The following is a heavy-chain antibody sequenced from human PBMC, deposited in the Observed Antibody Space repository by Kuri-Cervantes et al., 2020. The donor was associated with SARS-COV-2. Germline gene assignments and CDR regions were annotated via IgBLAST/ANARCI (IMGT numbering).Heavy chain of an antibody. CDR1: GGTFSSYA. CDR3: ARSVGVDGWYASGTVF. D-gene: IGHD6-19*01. J-gene: IGHJ4*02. Sequence: SVKVSCKASGGTFSSYAISWVRQAPGQGLEWMGGIIPIFGTANYAQKFQGRVTITADKSTSTAYMELSSLRAEDTAVYYCARSVGVDGWYASGTVFWGQGTLVTVSS. CDR2: IIPIFGTA. V-gene: IGHV1-69*06.